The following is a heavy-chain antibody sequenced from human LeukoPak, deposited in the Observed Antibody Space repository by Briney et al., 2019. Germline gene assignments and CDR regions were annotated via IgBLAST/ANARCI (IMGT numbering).Heavy chain of an antibody. CDR1: GGTFSSYA. Sequence: ASVKVSCKASGGTFSSYAISWVRQAPGQGLEWMGRIIPILGIANYAQKFQGRVTITADKSTSTAYMELSSPRSEDTAVYYCARDRGWEPQNYYYYYGMDVWGQGTTVTVSS. J-gene: IGHJ6*02. CDR2: IIPILGIA. CDR3: ARDRGWEPQNYYYYYGMDV. V-gene: IGHV1-69*04. D-gene: IGHD1-26*01.